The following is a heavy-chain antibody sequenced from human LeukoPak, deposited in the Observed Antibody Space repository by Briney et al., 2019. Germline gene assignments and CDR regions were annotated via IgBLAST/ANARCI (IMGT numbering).Heavy chain of an antibody. D-gene: IGHD3-10*01. CDR2: ISYDGSNR. CDR3: ARETMVRGAFKGGFDY. V-gene: IGHV3-30-3*01. Sequence: GGSLRLSCAASGFTFSSYAMHWVRQAPRKGLEWVAVISYDGSNRYYADSVKGRFSISRDNSKNTLYLQMNSLRAEDTAVYYCARETMVRGAFKGGFDYWGQGTLVTVSS. J-gene: IGHJ4*02. CDR1: GFTFSSYA.